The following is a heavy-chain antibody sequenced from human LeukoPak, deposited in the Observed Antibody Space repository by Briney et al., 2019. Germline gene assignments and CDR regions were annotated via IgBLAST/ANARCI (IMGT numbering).Heavy chain of an antibody. J-gene: IGHJ1*01. CDR1: GGSISSSSSYY. Sequence: KPSETLSLTCTVSGGSISSSSSYYWGWIRQPPGKGLEWIGSIYYSGSTNYNPSLKSRVTISVDTSKNQFSLKLSSVTAADTAVYYCARHGSSGSGSYYEYFQHWGQGTLVTVSS. CDR3: ARHGSSGSGSYYEYFQH. D-gene: IGHD1-26*01. V-gene: IGHV4-39*01. CDR2: IYYSGST.